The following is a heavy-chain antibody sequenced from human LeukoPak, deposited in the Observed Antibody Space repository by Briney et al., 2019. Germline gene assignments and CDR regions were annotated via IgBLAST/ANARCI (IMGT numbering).Heavy chain of an antibody. D-gene: IGHD3-3*01. V-gene: IGHV3-21*01. CDR3: ARDSYDFWSGQNWFDP. J-gene: IGHJ5*02. CDR2: ISSSSSYI. CDR1: GFTFSSYS. Sequence: AGGSLRLSCAASGFTFSSYSMNWVRQAPGKGLEWVSSISSSSSYIYYADSVKGRFTISRDNAKNSLYLQMNSLRAEDTAVYYCARDSYDFWSGQNWFDPWGQGTLVTVSS.